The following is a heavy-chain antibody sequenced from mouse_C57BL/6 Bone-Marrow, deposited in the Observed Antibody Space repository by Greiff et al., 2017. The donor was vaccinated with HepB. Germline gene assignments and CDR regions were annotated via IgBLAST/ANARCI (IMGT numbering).Heavy chain of an antibody. J-gene: IGHJ4*01. Sequence: VKLMESGAELVRPGTSVKMSCKASGYTFTNYWIGWAKQRPGHGLEWIGDIYPGGGYTNYNEKFKGKATLTADKSSSTAYMQFSSLTSEDSAIYYCARKSNYVYYAMDYWGQGTSVTVSS. CDR1: GYTFTNYW. V-gene: IGHV1-63*01. CDR2: IYPGGGYT. CDR3: ARKSNYVYYAMDY. D-gene: IGHD2-5*01.